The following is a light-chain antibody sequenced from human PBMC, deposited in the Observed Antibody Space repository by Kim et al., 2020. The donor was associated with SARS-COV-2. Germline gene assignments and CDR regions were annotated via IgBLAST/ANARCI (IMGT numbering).Light chain of an antibody. Sequence: EIVLTQSPDTLSLSPGETVTLSCRASHSIDRNYFNWFQQKAGQAPRLLISSASKRATGIPDRFRGSGSDRDFTLNGLEPDDSAVFYCQQSGSSPYTFGQGTKVDIK. CDR3: QQSGSSPYT. J-gene: IGKJ2*01. CDR2: SAS. V-gene: IGKV3-20*01. CDR1: HSIDRNY.